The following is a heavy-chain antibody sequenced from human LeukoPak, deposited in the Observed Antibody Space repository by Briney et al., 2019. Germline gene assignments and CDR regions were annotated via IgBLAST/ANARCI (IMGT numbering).Heavy chain of an antibody. CDR3: ARDGIVVVPAAHYYYYYMDV. Sequence: ASVKVSCKASGYTFTSYGISWVRQAPGQGLEWMGWISAYNGNTNYAQKLQGRVTMTTDTSTSTAYMELRSLGSDDTAVYYCARDGIVVVPAAHYYYYYMDVWGKGTTVTVSS. CDR1: GYTFTSYG. CDR2: ISAYNGNT. D-gene: IGHD2-2*01. V-gene: IGHV1-18*01. J-gene: IGHJ6*03.